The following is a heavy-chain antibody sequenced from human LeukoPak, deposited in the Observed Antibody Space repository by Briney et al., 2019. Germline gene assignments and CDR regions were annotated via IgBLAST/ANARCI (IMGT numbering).Heavy chain of an antibody. CDR1: GNSISSGDYY. CDR3: ARAVLQQMGIYYYYYMDV. CDR2: IYTSGST. J-gene: IGHJ6*03. D-gene: IGHD6-13*01. Sequence: SETLSLTCTVSGNSISSGDYYWSWIRQPAGKGLEWIGRIYTSGSTTYNPSLKSRVTISVDTSKNQFSLKLSSVTAADTAVYYCARAVLQQMGIYYYYYMDVWGKGTTVTVSS. V-gene: IGHV4-61*02.